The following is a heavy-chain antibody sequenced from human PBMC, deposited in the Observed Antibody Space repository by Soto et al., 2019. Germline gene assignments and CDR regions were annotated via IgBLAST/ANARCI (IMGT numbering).Heavy chain of an antibody. D-gene: IGHD5-12*01. CDR2: ISGSGGST. Sequence: EVQLLESGGGLVQPGGSLRLSCAASGFTFSSYAMSWVRQAPGKGLEWVSAISGSGGSTYYADSVKGRFTISRDNSKNTLYMQMNSLRAEDTAVYYCASRGRGGYVYNWFDPWGQGTLVTVSS. CDR3: ASRGRGGYVYNWFDP. V-gene: IGHV3-23*01. CDR1: GFTFSSYA. J-gene: IGHJ5*02.